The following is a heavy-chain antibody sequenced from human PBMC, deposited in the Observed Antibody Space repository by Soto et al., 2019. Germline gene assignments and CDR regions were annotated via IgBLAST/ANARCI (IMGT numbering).Heavy chain of an antibody. CDR1: GFTFSSYS. J-gene: IGHJ4*02. CDR3: ASGGGAVAAFLDY. V-gene: IGHV3-21*01. D-gene: IGHD6-19*01. CDR2: ISSSSSYI. Sequence: GGSLRLSCAASGFTFSSYSMNWVRQAPGKGLEWVSSISSSSSYIYYADKVKGRFTISRDNAKNSLYLQMNNLRAEDTAVYYCASGGGAVAAFLDYWGQGT.